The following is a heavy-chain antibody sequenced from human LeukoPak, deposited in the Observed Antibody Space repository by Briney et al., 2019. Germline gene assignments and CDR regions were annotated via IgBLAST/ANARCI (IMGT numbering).Heavy chain of an antibody. Sequence: SETLSLTCTVSGGSISSYYWSWIRQPPGKGLEWIGYIYYSGSTNYNPSLTSRVTISVDTSKNQFSLKLSSVAAADTAVYYCARQGAAGPLYYYYGMDVWGQGTTVTVS. CDR1: GGSISSYY. CDR2: IYYSGST. V-gene: IGHV4-59*08. D-gene: IGHD6-13*01. J-gene: IGHJ6*02. CDR3: ARQGAAGPLYYYYGMDV.